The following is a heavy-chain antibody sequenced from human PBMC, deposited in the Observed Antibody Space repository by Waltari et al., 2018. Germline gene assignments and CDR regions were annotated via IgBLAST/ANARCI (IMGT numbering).Heavy chain of an antibody. CDR2: ISVSDAT. V-gene: IGHV3-23*01. D-gene: IGHD1-20*01. CDR1: EFTFSSYA. J-gene: IGHJ4*02. Sequence: EVQLLESGGGLVLPGGSLRLSCAASEFTFSSYAINWVRQAPGTGLGWGSAISVSDATYYADSVKGRFTISRDTSKNTVYLQMNSLRAEDTAVYYCAKPFYNWDDPLHSWGQGTLVTVSS. CDR3: AKPFYNWDDPLHS.